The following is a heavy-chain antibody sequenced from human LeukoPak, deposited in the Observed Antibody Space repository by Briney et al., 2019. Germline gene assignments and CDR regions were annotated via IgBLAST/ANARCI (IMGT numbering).Heavy chain of an antibody. CDR2: IYSGGST. D-gene: IGHD6-19*01. CDR3: ARGLPSPIAVAGIGTNFDY. J-gene: IGHJ4*02. Sequence: PGGSLRLSCAASGFTVNSHYMSCVRQAPGEALVGGSDIYSGGSTYYAGSVKGRFTISRDNSKNTLYLQMNSLRAEDTAVYYCARGLPSPIAVAGIGTNFDYWGQGTLVTVSS. CDR1: GFTVNSHY. V-gene: IGHV3-53*01.